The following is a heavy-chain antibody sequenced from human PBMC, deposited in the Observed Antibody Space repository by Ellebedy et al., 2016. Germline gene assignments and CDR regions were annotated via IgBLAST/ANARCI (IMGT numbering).Heavy chain of an antibody. CDR2: IRSKANSYAT. CDR1: GFTFSGSA. Sequence: GESLKISXAAPGFTFSGSAMHWVRQASGKGLEWVGRIRSKANSYATAYAASVKGRFTISRDDSKNTAYLQMNSLKTEDTAVYYCARDRMAKIPYWGQGTLVTVSS. CDR3: ARDRMAKIPY. V-gene: IGHV3-73*01. D-gene: IGHD5-24*01. J-gene: IGHJ4*02.